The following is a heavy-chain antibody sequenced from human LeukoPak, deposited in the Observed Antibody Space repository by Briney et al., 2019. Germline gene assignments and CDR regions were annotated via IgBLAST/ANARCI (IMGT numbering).Heavy chain of an antibody. CDR1: GFTFSSYG. CDR2: ISYDGSNK. D-gene: IGHD2-2*01. Sequence: GSLRLSCAASGFTFSSYGMHWVRQAPGKGLKWVAVISYDGSNKYYADSVKGRFTISRDNSKNTLYLQMNSLRAEDTAVYYCAKGVRPAALNWFDPWGQGTLVTVSS. J-gene: IGHJ5*02. V-gene: IGHV3-30*18. CDR3: AKGVRPAALNWFDP.